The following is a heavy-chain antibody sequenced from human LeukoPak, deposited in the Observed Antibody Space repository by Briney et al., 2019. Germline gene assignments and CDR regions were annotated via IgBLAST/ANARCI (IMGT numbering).Heavy chain of an antibody. CDR1: GFTFSSYW. CDR3: AKARSAPHMLWNALDI. J-gene: IGHJ3*02. V-gene: IGHV3-7*01. Sequence: PGGSLRLSCAASGFTFSSYWMSWVRQAPGKGPEWVANIKQDGSEKYYVDSVKGRFTISRDNAKNSLYLQMNSLRAEATAVYYCAKARSAPHMLWNALDIWGQGTMVTVSS. CDR2: IKQDGSEK. D-gene: IGHD2-8*01.